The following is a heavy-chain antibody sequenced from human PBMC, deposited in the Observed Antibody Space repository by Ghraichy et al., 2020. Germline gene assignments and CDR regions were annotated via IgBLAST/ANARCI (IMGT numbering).Heavy chain of an antibody. CDR2: ISYDGSNK. D-gene: IGHD3-22*01. V-gene: IGHV3-30-3*01. CDR1: GFTFSSYA. CDR3: ASCSGYWGPVSH. J-gene: IGHJ4*02. Sequence: GGSLRLSCAASGFTFSSYAMHWVRQAPGKGLEWVAVISYDGSNKYYADSVKGRFTISRDNSKNTLYLQMNSLRAEDTAVYYCASCSGYWGPVSHWGQGTLVTVSS.